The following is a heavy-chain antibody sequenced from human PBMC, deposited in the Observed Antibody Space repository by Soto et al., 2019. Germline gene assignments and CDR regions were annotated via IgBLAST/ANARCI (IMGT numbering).Heavy chain of an antibody. CDR1: GGSISSSNW. Sequence: PSETLSLTCAVSGGSISSSNWWSWVRQPPGKGLEWIGEIYHSGSTNYNPSLKSRVTISVDRSKNQFSLKLSSVTAADTAVYYCARPSHVADDAFDIWGQGTMVTVSS. D-gene: IGHD5-12*01. J-gene: IGHJ3*02. CDR3: ARPSHVADDAFDI. V-gene: IGHV4-4*02. CDR2: IYHSGST.